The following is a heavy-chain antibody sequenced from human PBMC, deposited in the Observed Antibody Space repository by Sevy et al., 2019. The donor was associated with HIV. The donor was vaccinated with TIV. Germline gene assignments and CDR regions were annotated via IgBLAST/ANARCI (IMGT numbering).Heavy chain of an antibody. J-gene: IGHJ4*02. D-gene: IGHD6-13*01. CDR3: AKAFAGYSSSCLLH. CDR2: ISWSSSNI. CDR1: GFTFDDYA. Sequence: GGSLRLSCAASGFTFDDYAMHWVRQAPGKGLEWVSGISWSSSNIDYVDSVKGRFTISRDNAKNSLYLQMNSLRAEDTALYYCAKAFAGYSSSCLLHWGQGTLVTVSS. V-gene: IGHV3-9*01.